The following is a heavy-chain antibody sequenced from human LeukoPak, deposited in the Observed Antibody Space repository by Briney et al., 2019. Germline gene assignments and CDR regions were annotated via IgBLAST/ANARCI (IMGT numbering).Heavy chain of an antibody. CDR1: GVSISSYY. D-gene: IGHD6-13*01. CDR2: IHNSGNT. Sequence: SETLSLTCTVSGVSISSYYWSWIRQPPGKGLEWIANIHNSGNTNYNPSLRSRVTISLDTSKNQFSLKLSSVTAADTAVYYCARHADTSSWYNYFDYWGQGSLVTVSS. CDR3: ARHADTSSWYNYFDY. V-gene: IGHV4-59*08. J-gene: IGHJ4*02.